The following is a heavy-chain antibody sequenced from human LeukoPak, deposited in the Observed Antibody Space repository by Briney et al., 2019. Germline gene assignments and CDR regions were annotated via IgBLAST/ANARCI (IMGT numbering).Heavy chain of an antibody. Sequence: PSETLSLTCTVPGYSISSGYYWGWIRQPPGKGLEWIGSIYHSGSTYYNPSLKSRVTISVDTSKNQFSLKLSSVTAADTAVYYCARDPSAMIRPYYFDYWGQGTLVTVSS. CDR1: GYSISSGYY. J-gene: IGHJ4*02. CDR3: ARDPSAMIRPYYFDY. CDR2: IYHSGST. D-gene: IGHD3-22*01. V-gene: IGHV4-38-2*02.